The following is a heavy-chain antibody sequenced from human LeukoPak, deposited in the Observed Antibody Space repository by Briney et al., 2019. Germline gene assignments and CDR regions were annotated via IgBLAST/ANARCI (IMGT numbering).Heavy chain of an antibody. CDR2: ISAYKGVT. Sequence: ASVNVSCKPSGYTFISYGISWVRQAPGQGLEWVGWISAYKGVTDYAQKFQGRVAMTTDTSTSTVYMELMSLTFEDTAVYYCARVNDITVVAAAAPHYEYWGQGTLVTVSS. CDR3: ARVNDITVVAAAAPHYEY. J-gene: IGHJ4*02. CDR1: GYTFISYG. D-gene: IGHD2-15*01. V-gene: IGHV1-18*01.